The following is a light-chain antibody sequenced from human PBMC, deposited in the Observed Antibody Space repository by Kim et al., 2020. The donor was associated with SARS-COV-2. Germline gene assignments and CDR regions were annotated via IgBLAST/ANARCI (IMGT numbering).Light chain of an antibody. Sequence: DIQITQSPSTLSASVGDRVTITCRASQSISGWLAWYQQKPGRAPKLLIYKASILESGVPSSFSGSGSGTEFTLTISSLQPDDFATYYCQQYTNYPYTFGQGTKLEI. CDR3: QQYTNYPYT. J-gene: IGKJ2*01. CDR2: KAS. V-gene: IGKV1-5*03. CDR1: QSISGW.